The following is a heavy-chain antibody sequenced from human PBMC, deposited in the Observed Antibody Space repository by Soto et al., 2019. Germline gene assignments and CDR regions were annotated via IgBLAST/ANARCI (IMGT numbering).Heavy chain of an antibody. D-gene: IGHD5-18*01. CDR3: ARDSNGHKAMALNDFDD. CDR1: GYTFTGYY. J-gene: IGHJ4*02. V-gene: IGHV1-2*02. CDR2: INPNSGGT. Sequence: ASVKVSCKASGYTFTGYYMHWVRQAPGQGLEWMGWINPNSGGTNYAQKFQGRVTMTRDTSISTASMELSRLRSDDTPVYYCARDSNGHKAMALNDFDDWGQGTLVTVSS.